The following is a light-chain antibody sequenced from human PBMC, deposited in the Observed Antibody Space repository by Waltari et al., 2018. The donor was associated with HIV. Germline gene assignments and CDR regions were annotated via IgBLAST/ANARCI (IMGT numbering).Light chain of an antibody. CDR2: DDR. Sequence: SYVLTQPPSVSVAPGQTARITCGGNNIAATKSVHWYRLNPGQAPVVAIYDDRDRPSGIPDRCSGSSSGDTATLTISRAEAGDEADYYCQVWDGRGDPVIFGGGTKLAVV. J-gene: IGLJ2*01. V-gene: IGLV3-21*02. CDR1: NIAATKS. CDR3: QVWDGRGDPVI.